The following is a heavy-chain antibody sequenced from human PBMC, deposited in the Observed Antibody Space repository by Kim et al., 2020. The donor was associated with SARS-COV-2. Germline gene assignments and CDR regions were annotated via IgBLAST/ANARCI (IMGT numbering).Heavy chain of an antibody. Sequence: SETLSLTCAVYGGSFSGYYWSWIRQPPGKGLEWIGEINHSGSTNYNPSLKSRVTISVDTSKNQFSLKLSSVTAADTAVYYCACIAYYGSGSSPYYYYMDVWGKGTTVTVSS. V-gene: IGHV4-34*01. CDR2: INHSGST. J-gene: IGHJ6*03. CDR3: ACIAYYGSGSSPYYYYMDV. D-gene: IGHD3-10*01. CDR1: GGSFSGYY.